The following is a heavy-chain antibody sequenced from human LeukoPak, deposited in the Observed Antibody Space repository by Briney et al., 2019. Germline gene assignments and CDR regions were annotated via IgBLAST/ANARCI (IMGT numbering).Heavy chain of an antibody. CDR1: GFTFSSYS. D-gene: IGHD6-6*01. V-gene: IGHV3-21*01. Sequence: GGSLRLSCAASGFTFSSYSMNWVRQAPGKGLEWVSSISSSSSYIYYADSVKGRLTISRDNAKNSLYLQMNSLRAEDTAVYYCARGGQLAGPAPWGQGTLVTVSS. J-gene: IGHJ5*02. CDR2: ISSSSSYI. CDR3: ARGGQLAGPAP.